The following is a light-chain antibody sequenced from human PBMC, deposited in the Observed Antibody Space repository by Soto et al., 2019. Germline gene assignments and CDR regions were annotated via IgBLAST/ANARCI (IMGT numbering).Light chain of an antibody. CDR1: QSVSSSY. CDR2: GAS. Sequence: EIVLTQSPGTLSLSPGERATLSCRASQSVSSSYLAWYQQKPGQAPRLLIYGASSRATGIPDRFSGSGSGTDFTLTISRLEPENFAVYYCQQYNNWPFLTFGQGTKVDIK. V-gene: IGKV3-20*01. J-gene: IGKJ1*01. CDR3: QQYNNWPFLT.